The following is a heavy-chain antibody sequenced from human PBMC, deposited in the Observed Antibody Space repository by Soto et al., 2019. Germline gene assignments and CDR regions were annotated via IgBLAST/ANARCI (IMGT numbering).Heavy chain of an antibody. Sequence: QLQLQESGPGLVKPSETLSLTCTVSGGSISSSGYYWGWIRQPPGKGREWIGNIYYSGSTYCNPSLTSRVTISVDTSKNQFSLKLSSVTAADTAVYYCATQDIRAAFDIWGQGTMVTVSS. J-gene: IGHJ3*02. CDR3: ATQDIRAAFDI. CDR2: IYYSGST. CDR1: GGSISSSGYY. V-gene: IGHV4-39*01. D-gene: IGHD2-15*01.